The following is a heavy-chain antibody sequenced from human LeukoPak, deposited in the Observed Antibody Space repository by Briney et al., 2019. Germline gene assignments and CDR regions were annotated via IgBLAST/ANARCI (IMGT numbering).Heavy chain of an antibody. CDR3: ARDYGGNFWGWFDP. Sequence: PSETLSLTCTVSGDSISSGAYSWSWIRQSPGKGLEWIGYIIHSGSTFYNPSLESRVTISVDKPKNQFSLRLSSVTAADTAVYYCARDYGGNFWGWFDPWGQGTLVTVSS. CDR1: GDSISSGAYS. J-gene: IGHJ5*02. D-gene: IGHD4-23*01. CDR2: IIHSGST. V-gene: IGHV4-30-2*06.